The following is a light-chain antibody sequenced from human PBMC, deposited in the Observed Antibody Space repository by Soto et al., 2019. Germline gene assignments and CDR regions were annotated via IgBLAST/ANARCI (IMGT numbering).Light chain of an antibody. CDR3: QQYYRTPPT. J-gene: IGKJ2*01. CDR1: QSVLDISNNKNY. Sequence: DIVMTQSPDSLAVSLGERATINCKSSQSVLDISNNKNYLAWYQQKPRQPPMLLIYWASARESGVPDRFSGSGSGTDFTLTISSLQAEDVAVYYCQQYYRTPPTFGQGTKLEIK. V-gene: IGKV4-1*01. CDR2: WAS.